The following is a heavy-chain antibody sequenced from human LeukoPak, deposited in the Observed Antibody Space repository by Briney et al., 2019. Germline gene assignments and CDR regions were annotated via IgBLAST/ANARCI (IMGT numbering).Heavy chain of an antibody. CDR1: GGSVSSGSYY. Sequence: SETLSLTCTVSGGSVSSGSYYWSWIRQPPGKRLEWIGCFYYSGGTDYNPSLKSRVTISVDTSSNQLSLKLSSVTAVGTAVYYCARRSGYTSGWYEYWGQGILVTVSS. CDR3: ARRSGYTSGWYEY. J-gene: IGHJ4*02. D-gene: IGHD6-19*01. CDR2: FYYSGGT. V-gene: IGHV4-61*01.